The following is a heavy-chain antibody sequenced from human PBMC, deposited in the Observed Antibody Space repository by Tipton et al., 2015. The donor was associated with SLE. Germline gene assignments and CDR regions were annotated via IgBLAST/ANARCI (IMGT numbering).Heavy chain of an antibody. CDR2: INHSGST. CDR3: ARLASGYSSSNFDY. Sequence: TLSLTCAVYGGSFSGYYWSWIRQPPGKGLEWIGEINHSGSTNYNPSLKSRVTISVDTSKNQFSLKLSSVTAADTAGYYCARLASGYSSSNFDYWGQGTLVTVSS. D-gene: IGHD6-13*01. CDR1: GGSFSGYY. V-gene: IGHV4-34*01. J-gene: IGHJ4*02.